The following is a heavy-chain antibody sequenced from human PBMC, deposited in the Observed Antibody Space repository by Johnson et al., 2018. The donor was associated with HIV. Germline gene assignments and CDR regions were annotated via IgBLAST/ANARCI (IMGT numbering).Heavy chain of an antibody. D-gene: IGHD3-10*01. CDR2: ISWNSGSI. CDR1: GFTFDDYA. V-gene: IGHV3-9*01. CDR3: ATELLRTEHDVFDI. J-gene: IGHJ3*02. Sequence: EVQLVESGGGLVQPGRSLRLSCAASGFTFDDYAMHWVRQAPGRGLDWVSGISWNSGSIGYADSVKGRFTISRDNAKNALYLQLNSLRVEDTAVYYCATELLRTEHDVFDIWGRGTMVTVSS.